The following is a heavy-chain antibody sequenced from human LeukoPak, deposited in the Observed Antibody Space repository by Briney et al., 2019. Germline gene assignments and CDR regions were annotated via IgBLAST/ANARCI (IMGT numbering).Heavy chain of an antibody. CDR3: AKDQLVRGVIYYYGMDV. CDR1: GFTFSSYG. D-gene: IGHD3-10*01. Sequence: PGRSLRLSCAASGFTFSSYGMHGGRQAPGKGLEWGAVISYDGSNKYYADSVKGRFTISRDNSKNTLYLQMNSLRAEDTAVYYCAKDQLVRGVIYYYGMDVWGQGTTVTVSS. V-gene: IGHV3-30*18. CDR2: ISYDGSNK. J-gene: IGHJ6*02.